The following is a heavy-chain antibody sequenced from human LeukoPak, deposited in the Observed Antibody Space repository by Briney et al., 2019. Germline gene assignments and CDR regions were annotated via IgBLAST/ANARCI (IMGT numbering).Heavy chain of an antibody. CDR1: GFTFSSSA. Sequence: HPGGSLRLSCAASGFTFSSSAMSWVRQAPGKGLEWVSAISNNGGYTYYADSVQGRFTISRDNSKSTLCLQMNSLRAEDTAVYYCSPSVRRQPTQTEPFDYWGQGTLVTVSS. V-gene: IGHV3-23*01. D-gene: IGHD3-10*01. CDR3: SPSVRRQPTQTEPFDY. CDR2: ISNNGGYT. J-gene: IGHJ4*02.